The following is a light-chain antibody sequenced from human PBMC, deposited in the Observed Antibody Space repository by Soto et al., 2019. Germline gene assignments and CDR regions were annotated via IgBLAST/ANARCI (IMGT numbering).Light chain of an antibody. CDR2: DAS. CDR1: QNIRNL. V-gene: IGKV1-5*01. CDR3: QQYNTYAP. J-gene: IGKJ5*01. Sequence: DIQLTHSPCSLSAAVGDSVTITFRASQNIRNLLAWYQQKPGKAPKPLIYDASTLKTGVPSRFSGSGSGSEFNFTITGLQPDDFATYFCQQYNTYAPFGQGTRLEI.